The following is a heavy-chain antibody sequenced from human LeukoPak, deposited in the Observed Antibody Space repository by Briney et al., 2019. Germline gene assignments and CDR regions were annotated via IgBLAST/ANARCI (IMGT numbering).Heavy chain of an antibody. CDR3: ARQGYLDWLALDY. V-gene: IGHV4-34*01. CDR1: GGSFSGYY. J-gene: IGHJ4*02. Sequence: PSETLSLTCAVYGGSFSGYYWSWIRQPPGKGLEWIGEINHSGSTNYNPSLKSRVTISVDTSKNQFSLKLSSVTAADTAVYYCARQGYLDWLALDYWGQGTLVTVSS. CDR2: INHSGST. D-gene: IGHD3-9*01.